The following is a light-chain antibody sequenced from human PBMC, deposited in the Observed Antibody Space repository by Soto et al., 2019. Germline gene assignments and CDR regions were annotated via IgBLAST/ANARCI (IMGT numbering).Light chain of an antibody. J-gene: IGLJ1*01. CDR3: LVSYSGVGV. CDR2: DTS. V-gene: IGLV7-46*01. CDR1: PGAVTSGHY. Sequence: QTVVTQEPSLTVSPGGTVTLTCGSSPGAVTSGHYPYWFQQKPGQAPRTLIYDTSKKQSWTPARFSGSLLGGKAARTLSGAQPEDEAEYYCLVSYSGVGVFVTGTKLTVL.